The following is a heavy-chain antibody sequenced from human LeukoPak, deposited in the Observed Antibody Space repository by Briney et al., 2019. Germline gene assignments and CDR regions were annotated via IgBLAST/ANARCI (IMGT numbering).Heavy chain of an antibody. CDR3: AREGGPYRPLDY. Sequence: PSGTLSLTCGVSGGSITNTNYWTWVRQPPGKGLEWIGEVNLQGSTNYNPSLMGRVAIAVDTSENHISLQLASVTAADTAVYYCAREGGPYRPLDYSGQGTLVTVSS. CDR2: VNLQGST. CDR1: GGSITNTNY. V-gene: IGHV4-4*02. J-gene: IGHJ4*02.